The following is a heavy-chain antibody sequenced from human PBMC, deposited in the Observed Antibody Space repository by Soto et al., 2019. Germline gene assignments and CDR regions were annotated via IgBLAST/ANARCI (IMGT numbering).Heavy chain of an antibody. V-gene: IGHV4-61*01. CDR3: ARDLLWFGEFVGYYMDV. Sequence: SETLSLTCTVSGGSVSSGSYYWSWIRQPPGKGLEWIGYIYYSGSTNYNPSLKSRVTISVDTSKNQFSLKLSSVTAADTAVYYCARDLLWFGEFVGYYMDVWGKGTTVTVSS. CDR2: IYYSGST. D-gene: IGHD3-10*01. J-gene: IGHJ6*03. CDR1: GGSVSSGSYY.